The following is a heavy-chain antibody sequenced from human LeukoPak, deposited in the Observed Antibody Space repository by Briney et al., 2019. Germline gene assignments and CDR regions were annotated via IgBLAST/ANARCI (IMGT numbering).Heavy chain of an antibody. Sequence: GGSLRLSCAASGFTFSSYGMHWVRQAPGKGLEWVAFIRYDGSNKYYADSVKGRFTISRDNSKNTLYLQMNSLRAEDTAVYYCAKGIAARPGGDAFDIWGQGTMVTVSS. V-gene: IGHV3-30*02. CDR3: AKGIAARPGGDAFDI. J-gene: IGHJ3*02. CDR2: IRYDGSNK. CDR1: GFTFSSYG. D-gene: IGHD6-6*01.